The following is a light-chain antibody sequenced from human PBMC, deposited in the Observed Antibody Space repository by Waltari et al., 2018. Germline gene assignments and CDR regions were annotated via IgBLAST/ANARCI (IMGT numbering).Light chain of an antibody. J-gene: IGLJ1*01. CDR3: SSYRKSSTAGGV. V-gene: IGLV2-14*03. CDR2: DVT. CDR1: SSDVGGYNY. Sequence: QSALTQPASVSGSPGQSITISFTGTSSDVGGYNYVSCYQQHPGNAPNLRSSDVTNRASGVSSRFTGSKSCDTASLTISGLQTDDEADYYCSSYRKSSTAGGVFGTGTKVTVL.